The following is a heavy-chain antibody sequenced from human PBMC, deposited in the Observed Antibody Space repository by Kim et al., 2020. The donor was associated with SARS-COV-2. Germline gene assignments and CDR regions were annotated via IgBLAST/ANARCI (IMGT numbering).Heavy chain of an antibody. CDR1: GFTFSSYE. D-gene: IGHD1-20*01. J-gene: IGHJ4*02. V-gene: IGHV3-48*03. CDR3: ARVAPGFNWNYFDC. CDR2: ITNSGDAT. Sequence: GGSLRLSCGASGFTFSSYEMNWVRQAPGKGLEWVSFITNSGDATDYAGSVKGRFTISRDNAKKSLFLQMNSLRAEDSAVYYCARVAPGFNWNYFDCWGQGTLVTVSS.